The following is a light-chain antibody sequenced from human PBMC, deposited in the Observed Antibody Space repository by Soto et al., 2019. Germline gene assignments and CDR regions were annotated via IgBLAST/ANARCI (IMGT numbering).Light chain of an antibody. J-gene: IGKJ4*01. CDR1: QTVRNNY. CDR3: QQFSSDPLT. V-gene: IGKV3-20*01. CDR2: DAS. Sequence: EFVLTQSPGTLSLSPGEIATLSCRSSQTVRNNYLAWYQQKPGQAPRLLIYDASSGATGIPDRFSGGGSGTDFTLTISRLEPEDFEVYYCQQFSSDPLTFGGGTKVDIK.